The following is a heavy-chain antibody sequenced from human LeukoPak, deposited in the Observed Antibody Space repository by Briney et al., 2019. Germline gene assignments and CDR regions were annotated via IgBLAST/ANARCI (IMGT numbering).Heavy chain of an antibody. CDR1: GDSISNYY. Sequence: PSETLSLTCTVSGDSISNYYWSWIRQPPGKGLEWIGYIYYSGSTNYNPSLKSRATISVDTSKNQFSLKLSSVTAADTAVYYCARGRRDGYNGLDYWGQGTLVAVSS. J-gene: IGHJ4*02. CDR2: IYYSGST. CDR3: ARGRRDGYNGLDY. V-gene: IGHV4-59*01. D-gene: IGHD5-24*01.